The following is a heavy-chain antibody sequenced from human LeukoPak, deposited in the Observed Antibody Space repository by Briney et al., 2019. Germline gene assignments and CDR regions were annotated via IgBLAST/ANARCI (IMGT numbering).Heavy chain of an antibody. CDR1: GGSISSYY. Sequence: SETLSLTFTVSGGSISSYYWSWIRQPPGKGLEWMGYIYYRGSTNYNPFLKRRVTISVDTSKNQFSLKLSSVTAADTAVYYCARGRVWFGEGWGQGTLVTV. D-gene: IGHD3-10*01. CDR2: IYYRGST. V-gene: IGHV4-59*01. J-gene: IGHJ4*02. CDR3: ARGRVWFGEG.